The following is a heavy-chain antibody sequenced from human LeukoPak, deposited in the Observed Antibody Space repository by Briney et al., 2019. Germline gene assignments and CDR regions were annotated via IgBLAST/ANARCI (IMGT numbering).Heavy chain of an antibody. J-gene: IGHJ4*02. V-gene: IGHV1-2*06. CDR1: GYTFTGHY. CDR3: ARGAGYTGSCAGILDY. CDR2: INPNSGGT. Sequence: ASVKVSCKASGYTFTGHYMHWVRQAPGQGLEWMGRINPNSGGTNYAQKFQGRVTMTRDTSISTAYMELSRLRSDDTAVYYCARGAGYTGSCAGILDYWGQGTLVTVSS. D-gene: IGHD1-26*01.